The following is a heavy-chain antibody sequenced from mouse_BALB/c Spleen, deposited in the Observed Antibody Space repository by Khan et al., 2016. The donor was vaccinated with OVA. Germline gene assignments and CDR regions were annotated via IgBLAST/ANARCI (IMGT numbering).Heavy chain of an antibody. CDR2: IWAGGST. J-gene: IGHJ2*01. Sequence: QVQLKQSGPGLVAPSQCLSITCTVSGFSLTSYGVHWVRQPPGKGLEWLGVIWAGGSTNYNSALMSRLILSKDNSKSPVFLKMNSLLTADTAKYYCGGIEEIWGQGTTLTVSS. CDR3: GGIEEI. CDR1: GFSLTSYG. V-gene: IGHV2-9*02.